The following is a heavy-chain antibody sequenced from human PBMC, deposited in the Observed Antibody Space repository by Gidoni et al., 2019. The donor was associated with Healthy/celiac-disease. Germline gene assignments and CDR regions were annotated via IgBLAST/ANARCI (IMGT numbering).Heavy chain of an antibody. Sequence: EVQLLESGGGLVQPGGSLRLSCAASGFTFSSYAMSWVRQAPGKGLEWVSAISGSGGRTYYADSVKGRFTISRDNSKNTLYLQMNSLRAEDTAVYYCAKDGNIAVAGTPSDYWGQGTLVTVSS. CDR2: ISGSGGRT. CDR1: GFTFSSYA. CDR3: AKDGNIAVAGTPSDY. V-gene: IGHV3-23*01. D-gene: IGHD6-19*01. J-gene: IGHJ4*02.